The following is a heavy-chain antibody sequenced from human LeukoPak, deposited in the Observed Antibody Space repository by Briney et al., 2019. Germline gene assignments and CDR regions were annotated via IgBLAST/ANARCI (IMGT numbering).Heavy chain of an antibody. V-gene: IGHV1-2*02. Sequence: ASVKVSCKASVYTFTGYYMHWVRQAPGQGLEWMGWINPNSGGTYYAQKFRGRVTMTRDTSISTACMELSRLRSDDTAVYYCARDAVGYCSSTSCYASYYYYGMDVWGQGTTVTVSS. CDR1: VYTFTGYY. J-gene: IGHJ6*02. D-gene: IGHD2-2*01. CDR3: ARDAVGYCSSTSCYASYYYYGMDV. CDR2: INPNSGGT.